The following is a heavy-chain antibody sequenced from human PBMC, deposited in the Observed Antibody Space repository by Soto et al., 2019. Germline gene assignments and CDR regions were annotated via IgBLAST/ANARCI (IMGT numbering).Heavy chain of an antibody. D-gene: IGHD3-10*01. CDR2: ISANNGDT. Sequence: QVQLVQSGAEVKKPGASVKVSCKASGYTFTSHGISWVRQAPGQGLEWMGWISANNGDTNYAQKFQGRVTVPTDTSTSTGYMELRSLRSEDTAVYYCARMVRGSNIDYYYYMDVWGIGTTVTVSS. CDR1: GYTFTSHG. V-gene: IGHV1-18*01. CDR3: ARMVRGSNIDYYYYMDV. J-gene: IGHJ6*03.